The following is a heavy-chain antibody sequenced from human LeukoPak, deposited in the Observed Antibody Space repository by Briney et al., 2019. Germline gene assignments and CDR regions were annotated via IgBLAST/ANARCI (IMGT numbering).Heavy chain of an antibody. Sequence: SQTLSLTCTVSGGSISSGTYYWTWIRQPAGKGLEWIGRIYTSGSTNYNPSLKSRVTMSVDTSKNQFSLKLSSVTAADTAVHYCARGLGITFGGVIAATDAFDIWGQGTMVTVSS. D-gene: IGHD3-16*02. CDR1: GGSISSGTYY. J-gene: IGHJ3*02. CDR3: ARGLGITFGGVIAATDAFDI. CDR2: IYTSGST. V-gene: IGHV4-61*02.